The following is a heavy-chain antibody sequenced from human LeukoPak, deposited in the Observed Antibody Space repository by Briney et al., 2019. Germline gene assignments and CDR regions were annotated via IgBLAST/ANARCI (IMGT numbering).Heavy chain of an antibody. J-gene: IGHJ4*02. CDR2: ISSSGSTI. CDR1: GFTFSSHE. CDR3: TRVGKLAATGNHFDY. V-gene: IGHV3-48*03. Sequence: GGSLRLSCAASGFTFSSHEMNWVRQAPGKGLEWVSYISSSGSTIYYADSVKGRFTISRDNAKNSLYLQINSLKTEDTAVYYCTRVGKLAATGNHFDYWGQGTLVTVSS. D-gene: IGHD2-15*01.